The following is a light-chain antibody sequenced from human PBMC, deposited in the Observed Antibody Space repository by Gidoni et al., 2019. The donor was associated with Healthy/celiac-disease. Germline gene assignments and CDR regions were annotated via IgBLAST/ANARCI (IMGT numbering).Light chain of an antibody. Sequence: SYELTQPTSVSVSPGQTASITCSGDKLGDKYACWYQQKPGQSPVLVIYQDSKRPSGIPERFSGSNSGNTATLTIGGTQAKDEADYYCQAWDSSTVVFGGGTKLTVL. J-gene: IGLJ2*01. V-gene: IGLV3-1*01. CDR1: KLGDKY. CDR2: QDS. CDR3: QAWDSSTVV.